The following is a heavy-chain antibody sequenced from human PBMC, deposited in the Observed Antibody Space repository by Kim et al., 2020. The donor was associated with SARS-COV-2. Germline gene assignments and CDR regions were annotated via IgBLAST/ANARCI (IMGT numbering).Heavy chain of an antibody. CDR1: GGSISSSSYY. V-gene: IGHV4-39*01. CDR2: IYYSGST. J-gene: IGHJ6*02. D-gene: IGHD5-12*01. Sequence: SETLSLTCTVSGGSISSSSYYWGWTRQPPGKGLEWIGSIYYSGSTYYNPSLKSRVTISVDTSKNQFSLKLSSVTAAVTAVYYCARREGYSGLRLYYYYGMDVWGQGTTVTVSS. CDR3: ARREGYSGLRLYYYYGMDV.